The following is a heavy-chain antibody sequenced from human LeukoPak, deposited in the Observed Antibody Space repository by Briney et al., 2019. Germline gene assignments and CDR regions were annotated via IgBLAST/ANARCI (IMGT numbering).Heavy chain of an antibody. J-gene: IGHJ4*02. Sequence: SETLSLTCTVSGASISSFYWSWIRQPPGKGLEWIGYIYYSGSTNYNPSLKSRVTISVDTSKNKFSLKLSSVTVADTAVYYCARVGSGSSHDYWGQGTLVTVSS. V-gene: IGHV4-59*01. CDR3: ARVGSGSSHDY. D-gene: IGHD3-10*01. CDR2: IYYSGST. CDR1: GASISSFY.